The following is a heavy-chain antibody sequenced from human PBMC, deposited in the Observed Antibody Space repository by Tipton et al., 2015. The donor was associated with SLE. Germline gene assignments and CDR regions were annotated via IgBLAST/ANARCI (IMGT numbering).Heavy chain of an antibody. D-gene: IGHD3-10*01. CDR2: INHSGST. V-gene: IGHV4-34*01. CDR3: ARPGRGHDAFDI. Sequence: LSLTCAVYGESFSGYYWSWIRQPPGKGLEWIGEINHSGSTNYNPSLKSRVTISVDTSKNQFSLKLSSVTAADTAVYYCARPGRGHDAFDIWGRGTMVTASS. CDR1: GESFSGYY. J-gene: IGHJ3*02.